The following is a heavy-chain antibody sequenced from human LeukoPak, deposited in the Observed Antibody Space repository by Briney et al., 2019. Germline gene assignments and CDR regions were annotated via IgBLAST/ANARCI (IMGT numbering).Heavy chain of an antibody. CDR3: AKGYRGGYSGSYTFDY. V-gene: IGHV3-23*01. J-gene: IGHJ4*02. CDR2: ISGSGGTT. D-gene: IGHD1-26*01. CDR1: GFTFNNYA. Sequence: GGSLRLSCAASGFTFNNYAMSWVRQAPGKGLEWVSGISGSGGTTYYADSVKGRFTFSRDNSKNTLYLQMNSLRAEDTAVYYCAKGYRGGYSGSYTFDYWGQGTLVTVSS.